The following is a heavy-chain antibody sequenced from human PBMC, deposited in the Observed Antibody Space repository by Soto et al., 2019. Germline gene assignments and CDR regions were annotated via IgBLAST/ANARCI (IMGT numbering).Heavy chain of an antibody. CDR3: AKGWYTPYYFDY. CDR2: IYYSGST. Sequence: SEILSLTCTVSGGSISSYYWSWIRQPPGKGLEWIGYIYYSGSTNYNPSLKSRVTISVDTSKNQFSLKLSSVTAADTAVYYCAKGWYTPYYFDYWGQGTLVTVSS. D-gene: IGHD6-19*01. J-gene: IGHJ4*02. V-gene: IGHV4-59*08. CDR1: GGSISSYY.